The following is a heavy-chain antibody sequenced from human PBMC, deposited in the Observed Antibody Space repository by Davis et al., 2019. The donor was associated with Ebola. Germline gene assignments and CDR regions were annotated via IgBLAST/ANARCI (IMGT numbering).Heavy chain of an antibody. CDR1: GFTFSSKS. Sequence: PGGSLRLSCGAFGFTFSSKSMNWVRQAPGKGLEWVSSISSSSYIYYADSVKGRFTISRDNAKNSLYLQMNSLRAEDTAVYYCAREADYYDSSGYSHYFDYWGQGTLVTVSS. D-gene: IGHD3-22*01. J-gene: IGHJ4*02. CDR2: ISSSSYI. V-gene: IGHV3-21*01. CDR3: AREADYYDSSGYSHYFDY.